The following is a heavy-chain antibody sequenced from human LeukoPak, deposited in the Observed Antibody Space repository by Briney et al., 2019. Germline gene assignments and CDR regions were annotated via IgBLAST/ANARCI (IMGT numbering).Heavy chain of an antibody. CDR3: VSTGSQLDY. CDR2: ISGSGGST. J-gene: IGHJ4*02. D-gene: IGHD2-2*01. CDR1: GFTFSSYA. V-gene: IGHV3-23*01. Sequence: GESLKISCAASGFTFSSYAMSWVRQAPGKGLEWVSAISGSGGSTYHADSVKGRFTISRDNSKNTLYLQMNSLRAEDTAVYYCVSTGSQLDYWGQGTLVTVSS.